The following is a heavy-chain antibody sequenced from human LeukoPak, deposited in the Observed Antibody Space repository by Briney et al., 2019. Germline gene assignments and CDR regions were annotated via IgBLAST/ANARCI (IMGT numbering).Heavy chain of an antibody. V-gene: IGHV1-8*01. D-gene: IGHD2-2*01. CDR2: MNPNSGNT. Sequence: ASVKDSCKAAGYTFTSYDMNWVRQATGQGLEWMGWMNPNSGNTGYAQKFQGRVTMTRNTSISTAYMELSSLRSEDTAVYYCARDGLFQLPFYYYYYMDVWGKGTTVTVSS. CDR1: GYTFTSYD. CDR3: ARDGLFQLPFYYYYYMDV. J-gene: IGHJ6*03.